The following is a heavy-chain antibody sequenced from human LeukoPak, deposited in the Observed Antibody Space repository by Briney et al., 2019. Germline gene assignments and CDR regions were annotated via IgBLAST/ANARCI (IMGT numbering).Heavy chain of an antibody. CDR3: ANQYCSGGSCHRDY. CDR1: GFNFNNYG. CDR2: IRYDGNTR. V-gene: IGHV3-30*02. Sequence: GGSLRLSCAASGFNFNNYGMHWVRQAPGKGLEWVAHIRYDGNTRYYADSVTGRFTISRDNAESTLYLQMYSLRPEDTAVYYCANQYCSGGSCHRDYWGQGTLVTVSS. D-gene: IGHD2-15*01. J-gene: IGHJ4*02.